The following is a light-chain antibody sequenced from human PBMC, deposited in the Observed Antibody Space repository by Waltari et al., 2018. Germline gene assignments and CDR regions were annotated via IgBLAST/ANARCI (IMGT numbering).Light chain of an antibody. CDR2: DAT. CDR1: QTVYNY. Sequence: DIVMTQSPITLSLSPGERVTLSCRASQTVYNYLAWYQQKAGQAPRLLIYDATKRATGVPARFSGSGFGADFTLTISSLEPEDFVVYYCQQRKSWPFTFGGGSRVDIK. CDR3: QQRKSWPFT. J-gene: IGKJ4*01. V-gene: IGKV3-11*01.